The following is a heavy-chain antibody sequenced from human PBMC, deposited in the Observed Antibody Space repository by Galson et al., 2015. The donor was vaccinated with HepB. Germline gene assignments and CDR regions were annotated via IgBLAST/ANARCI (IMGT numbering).Heavy chain of an antibody. D-gene: IGHD3-22*01. J-gene: IGHJ3*02. CDR1: GFTFSSYE. V-gene: IGHV3-48*03. CDR2: ISSSGSTI. Sequence: SLRLSCAASGFTFSSYEMNWVRQAPGKGLEWVSYISSSGSTIYYADSVKGRFTISRDNAKNSLYLRMNSLRAEDTAVYYCARGLKTITMIVVVITTNPSAKAFDIWGQGTMVTVSS. CDR3: ARGLKTITMIVVVITTNPSAKAFDI.